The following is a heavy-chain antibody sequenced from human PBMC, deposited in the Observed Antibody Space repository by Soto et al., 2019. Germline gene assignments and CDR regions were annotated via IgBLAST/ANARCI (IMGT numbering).Heavy chain of an antibody. D-gene: IGHD3-9*01. Sequence: GESLKISCKGSGYSFTSYWIGWVRQMPGKGLEWMGIIYPGDSDTRYSPSFQGQVTISADKSISTAYLQWSSLKASDTAMYYCARTLVRSYDILTGYSYFDYWGQGTLVTVSS. CDR3: ARTLVRSYDILTGYSYFDY. V-gene: IGHV5-51*01. J-gene: IGHJ4*02. CDR2: IYPGDSDT. CDR1: GYSFTSYW.